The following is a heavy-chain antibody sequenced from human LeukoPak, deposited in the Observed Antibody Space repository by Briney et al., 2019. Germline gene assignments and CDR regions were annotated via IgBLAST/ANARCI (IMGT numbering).Heavy chain of an antibody. CDR3: ASGDTAMVPFDY. V-gene: IGHV1-69*04. J-gene: IGHJ4*02. Sequence: SVKVSCKASGGTFSSYAISWVRQAPGQGLEWMGRIIPILGIANYAQKFQGRVTITADKSTSTAYMELSSLRSEDTAVYYCASGDTAMVPFDYWGQGTLVTVSS. CDR1: GGTFSSYA. D-gene: IGHD5-18*01. CDR2: IIPILGIA.